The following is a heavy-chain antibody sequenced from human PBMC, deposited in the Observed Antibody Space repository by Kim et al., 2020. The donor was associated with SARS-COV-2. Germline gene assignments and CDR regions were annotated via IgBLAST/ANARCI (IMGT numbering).Heavy chain of an antibody. V-gene: IGHV3-23*01. Sequence: YADSVKGRFTISRDNSKSTLYLQMNTPNAEDTAVYYCAKGLGVWHGDVDYWGQGTLVTVSS. D-gene: IGHD3-3*01. J-gene: IGHJ4*02. CDR3: AKGLGVWHGDVDY.